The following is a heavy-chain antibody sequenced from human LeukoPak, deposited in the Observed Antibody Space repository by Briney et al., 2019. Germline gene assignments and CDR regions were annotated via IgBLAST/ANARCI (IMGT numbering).Heavy chain of an antibody. V-gene: IGHV3-64*01. Sequence: GGSLRLSCAASGFTFSSYAMHWVRQAPGKGLEYVSAISSNGGTTYYANSVKGRFTISRGNSKNTLYLQMGSLRAEDTAVYYCAREMEGDYGSGTFFDLWGQGNMVTVSS. CDR2: ISSNGGTT. D-gene: IGHD3-10*01. CDR3: AREMEGDYGSGTFFDL. J-gene: IGHJ4*02. CDR1: GFTFSSYA.